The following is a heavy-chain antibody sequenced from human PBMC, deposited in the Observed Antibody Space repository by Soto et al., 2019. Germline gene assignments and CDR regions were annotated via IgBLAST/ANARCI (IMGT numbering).Heavy chain of an antibody. CDR2: IYYSGST. J-gene: IGHJ3*02. D-gene: IGHD6-19*01. CDR3: ARGIAVAVYAFDI. V-gene: IGHV4-59*01. CDR1: GGSISSYY. Sequence: SETLSLTCTVSGGSISSYYWSWIRQPPGKGLEWIGYIYYSGSTNYNPSLKSRVTISVDTSKNQFSLKLSSVTAADTAVYYCARGIAVAVYAFDIWGQGTMVTVSS.